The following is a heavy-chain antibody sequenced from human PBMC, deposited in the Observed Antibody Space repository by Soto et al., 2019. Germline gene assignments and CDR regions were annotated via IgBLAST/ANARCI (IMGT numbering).Heavy chain of an antibody. CDR1: GFTFSSYA. CDR3: AKDRGAGHCSGGTCYFGDYYYYGRDV. V-gene: IGHV3-23*01. Sequence: EVQLLESGGGSVQPGGSLKLSCAASGFTFSSYAMTWVRQAPGKGLDGASGIVGSGVTKDYADPGKGRFTISRDNSKNTLYLEMNSLRGEDTGAYYCAKDRGAGHCSGGTCYFGDYYYYGRDVWGQGTAVTVSS. CDR2: IVGSGVTK. D-gene: IGHD2-15*01. J-gene: IGHJ6*02.